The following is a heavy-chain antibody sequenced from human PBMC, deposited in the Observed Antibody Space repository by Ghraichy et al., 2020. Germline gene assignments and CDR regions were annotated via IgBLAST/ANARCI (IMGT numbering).Heavy chain of an antibody. CDR2: ISGSGGST. Sequence: GGSLRLSCAASGFTFSSYAMSWVRQAPGKGLEWVSAISGSGGSTYYADSVKGRFTISRDNSKNTLYLQMNSLRAEDTAVYYCAKDWLIVGARVGYFDYWGQGTLVTVSS. J-gene: IGHJ4*02. D-gene: IGHD1-26*01. V-gene: IGHV3-23*01. CDR3: AKDWLIVGARVGYFDY. CDR1: GFTFSSYA.